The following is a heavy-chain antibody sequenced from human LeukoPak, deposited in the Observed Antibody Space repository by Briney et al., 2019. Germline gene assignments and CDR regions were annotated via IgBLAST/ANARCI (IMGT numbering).Heavy chain of an antibody. CDR2: IYTSGST. CDR1: GGSISSYY. V-gene: IGHV4-4*07. Sequence: SETLSLTCTVSGGSISSYYWSWIRQPAGKGLEWIGRIYTSGSTNYNPSLKSRVTISVDTSKNQFSLRLSSVTAADTAMYYCARVVAVAGKISDWGQGTLVTVSS. J-gene: IGHJ4*02. D-gene: IGHD6-19*01. CDR3: ARVVAVAGKISD.